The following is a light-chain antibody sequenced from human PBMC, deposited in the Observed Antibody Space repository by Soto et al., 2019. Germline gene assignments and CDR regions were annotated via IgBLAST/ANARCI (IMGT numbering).Light chain of an antibody. CDR1: QSVSSF. V-gene: IGKV3-11*01. CDR2: DTS. CDR3: QQRYNRPT. Sequence: EIVLTQSPATLSLSPGERATLSCRASQSVSSFLGWYQQKPGQAPRLVIYDTSNRATGIPARFSGSGSGTDFTLTISSLETEDCAVYYCQQRYNRPTFGGGTKVEIK. J-gene: IGKJ4*01.